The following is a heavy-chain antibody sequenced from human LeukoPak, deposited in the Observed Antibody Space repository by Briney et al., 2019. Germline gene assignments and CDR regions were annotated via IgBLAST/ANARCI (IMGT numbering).Heavy chain of an antibody. CDR2: INPSGGST. J-gene: IGHJ4*02. CDR3: ARDVGSSSWYFDY. D-gene: IGHD6-13*01. CDR1: GYTFTSYY. Sequence: ASVKVSWKASGYTFTSYYMYWVRQAPGQGLEWMGMINPSGGSTTYAQKFQGRVTMTRDTSTSTVYMELSSLRSEDTAVYYCARDVGSSSWYFDYWGQGTLVTVSS. V-gene: IGHV1-46*01.